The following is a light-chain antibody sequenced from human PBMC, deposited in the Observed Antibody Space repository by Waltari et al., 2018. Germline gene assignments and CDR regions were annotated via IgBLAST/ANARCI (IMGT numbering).Light chain of an antibody. V-gene: IGKV4-1*01. CDR3: QQYYTSRRT. Sequence: DIVMTQSPDSLAVSLGERATINCKSSQSLLFSLNNKNYLAWYQHKPGRSPKMLFYWASTRESGVPDRFSGSGSVTDFTLTISSLQAEDVAIYYCQQYYTSRRTFGQGTKVEIK. J-gene: IGKJ1*01. CDR2: WAS. CDR1: QSLLFSLNNKNY.